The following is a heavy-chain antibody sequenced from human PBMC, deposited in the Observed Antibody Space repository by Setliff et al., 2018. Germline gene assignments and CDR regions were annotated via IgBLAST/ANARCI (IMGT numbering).Heavy chain of an antibody. V-gene: IGHV4-38-2*01. CDR3: ARAHTWSLPNDNSGYPGWLYP. Sequence: ASETLSLTCAVSGFSISSGYYWGWIRQPPGKGLEWIVNIHHSGKAYYNPSLKSRVTMSVDTSKNHVSLKLSSVTAADTAVYYCARAHTWSLPNDNSGYPGWLYPWGQGTLVTVSS. J-gene: IGHJ5*02. CDR2: IHHSGKA. CDR1: GFSISSGYY. D-gene: IGHD3-22*01.